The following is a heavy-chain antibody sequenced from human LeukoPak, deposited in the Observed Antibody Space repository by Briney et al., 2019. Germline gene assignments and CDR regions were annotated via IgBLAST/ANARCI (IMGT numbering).Heavy chain of an antibody. V-gene: IGHV3-30-3*01. D-gene: IGHD3-22*01. Sequence: PGGSLRLSCAASGFTFSSYAMHWVRQAPGKGLEWVAVISYDGSNNYYADSVKGRFTISRDNSKNTLYLQMNSLRAEDTAVYYCARDYYYDSSGYYYGYFQHWGQGTLVTVSS. J-gene: IGHJ1*01. CDR1: GFTFSSYA. CDR3: ARDYYYDSSGYYYGYFQH. CDR2: ISYDGSNN.